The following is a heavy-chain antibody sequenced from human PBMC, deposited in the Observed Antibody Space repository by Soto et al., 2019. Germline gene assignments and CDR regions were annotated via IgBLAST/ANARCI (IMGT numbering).Heavy chain of an antibody. CDR3: ARRNYPYYFDF. D-gene: IGHD4-4*01. V-gene: IGHV4-39*01. CDR2: ITYTGTT. Sequence: NPSETPSLTCSVSGGSISSSSNFWGWIRQPPGKGLEWIAIITYTGTTYYNPSLNSRVTISADTSKNQFSLELRSVTAADTAVYYCARRNYPYYFDFWGQGALVTVSS. CDR1: GGSISSSSNF. J-gene: IGHJ4*02.